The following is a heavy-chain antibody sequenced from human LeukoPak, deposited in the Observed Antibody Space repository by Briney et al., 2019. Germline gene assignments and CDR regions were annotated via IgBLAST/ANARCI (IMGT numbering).Heavy chain of an antibody. CDR2: LNPSGGSS. Sequence: ASVKVSCKASGYTVTSYYMHWVRQAPGQGLEWMAILNPSGGSSNYAQKFQGRATLTRATSTGTVYMELSSLRSEDTAVYYCARVPPRLSFDYWGQGTLVTVSS. V-gene: IGHV1-46*01. CDR3: ARVPPRLSFDY. D-gene: IGHD5/OR15-5a*01. CDR1: GYTVTSYY. J-gene: IGHJ4*02.